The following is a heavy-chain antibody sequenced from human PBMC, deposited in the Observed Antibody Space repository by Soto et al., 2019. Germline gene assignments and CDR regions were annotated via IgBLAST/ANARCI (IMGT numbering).Heavy chain of an antibody. V-gene: IGHV4-34*01. CDR1: GGSFSGYY. CDR3: ARGRSSVPDRRGIGYYGLDV. Sequence: QVQLQQWGAEVLKPLETLSLTCVVNGGSFSGYYWSWIRQPPGKGLEWIGEINDSGITDSNPSLESRVTISVDMSKNQFSLKLNSVTAADTAVYHCARGRSSVPDRRGIGYYGLDVWGQGTTVTVSS. J-gene: IGHJ6*02. CDR2: INDSGIT. D-gene: IGHD3-3*01.